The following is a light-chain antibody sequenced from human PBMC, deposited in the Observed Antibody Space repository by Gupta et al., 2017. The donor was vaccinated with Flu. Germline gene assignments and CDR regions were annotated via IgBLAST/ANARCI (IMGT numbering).Light chain of an antibody. V-gene: IGKV3-20*01. Sequence: EIVFTHSPGTLSLSPGERATLSCRASQSVSSSYLAWYQQKPGQAPRLLIYGASSRATGIPDRFSGSGSGTDFTLTISRLEPEDSAVYYCQQDDTLPRTFGQGTKVEIK. J-gene: IGKJ1*01. CDR1: QSVSSSY. CDR2: GAS. CDR3: QQDDTLPRT.